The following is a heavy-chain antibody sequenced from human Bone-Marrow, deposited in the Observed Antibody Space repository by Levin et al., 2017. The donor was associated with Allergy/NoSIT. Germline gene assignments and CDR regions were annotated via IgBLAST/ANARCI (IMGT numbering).Heavy chain of an antibody. V-gene: IGHV1-46*01. D-gene: IGHD3-16*01. CDR3: ARDSRGNGGNRLTATYGMDV. CDR2: INPSGGST. J-gene: IGHJ6*02. CDR1: GYTFTSYY. Sequence: ASVKVSCKASGYTFTSYYMHWVRQAPGQGLEWMGIINPSGGSTSYAQKFQGRVTMTRDTSTSTVYMELSSLRSEDTAVYYCARDSRGNGGNRLTATYGMDVWGQGTTVTVSS.